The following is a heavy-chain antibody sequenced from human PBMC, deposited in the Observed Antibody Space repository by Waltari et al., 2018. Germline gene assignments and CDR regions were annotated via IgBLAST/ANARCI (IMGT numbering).Heavy chain of an antibody. CDR2: VNSDESST. CDR3: VRDDSYGSDY. V-gene: IGHV3-74*01. CDR1: GFTFSSRW. D-gene: IGHD5-18*01. Sequence: EVQLVESGGGLVQPGGSLRLSCAASGFTFSSRWMHWVRQAPGKGLVWVSHVNSDESSTSYADSVKGRFTISRDNAKNTVYLQMSSLRAEDTAVYYCVRDDSYGSDYWGQGTLVTVSS. J-gene: IGHJ4*02.